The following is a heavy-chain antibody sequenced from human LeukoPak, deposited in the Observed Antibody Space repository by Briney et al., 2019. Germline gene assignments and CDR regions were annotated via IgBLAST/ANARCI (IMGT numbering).Heavy chain of an antibody. J-gene: IGHJ6*02. D-gene: IGHD2-21*01. CDR2: IWYGGSNK. V-gene: IGHV3-30*02. CDR1: GFTFSSYG. Sequence: GGSLRLSCAASGFTFSSYGMHWVRQAPGKGLEWVAVIWYGGSNKYYADSVKGRFTISRDNSKNTLYLQMNSLRAEDTAVYYCAKKGDPAQYYYYGMDVWGRGTTVTVSS. CDR3: AKKGDPAQYYYYGMDV.